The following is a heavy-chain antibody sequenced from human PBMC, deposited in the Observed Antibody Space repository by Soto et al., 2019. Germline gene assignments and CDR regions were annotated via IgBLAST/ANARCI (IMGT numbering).Heavy chain of an antibody. CDR3: TRIPFWSADV. CDR1: GYTFTNYD. J-gene: IGHJ6*02. D-gene: IGHD3-3*01. V-gene: IGHV1-8*01. Sequence: ASVTVCCKASGYTFTNYDIHWVRQAPGQGLEWMGWMNPNSGNTGYAQKFQGRVTMTRNTSISTAYMELSSLRSEDTAVYYCTRIPFWSADVWGQGTTVTVSS. CDR2: MNPNSGNT.